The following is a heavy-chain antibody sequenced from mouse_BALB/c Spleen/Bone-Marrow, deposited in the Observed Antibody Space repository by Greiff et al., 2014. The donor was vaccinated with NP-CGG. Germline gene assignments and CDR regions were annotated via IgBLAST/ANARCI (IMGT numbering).Heavy chain of an antibody. J-gene: IGHJ4*01. V-gene: IGHV14-4*02. CDR3: NARYYYAIDY. Sequence: EVQLQQSGAELVRSGASVKLSCTASGFNIKDYYMHWVKQRPEQGLEWIGWIDPENGDTEYAPKFQGKATMTADTSSNTAYLQLSSLTSEDTAVYYCNARYYYAIDYWGQGTSVTVSS. CDR2: IDPENGDT. CDR1: GFNIKDYY.